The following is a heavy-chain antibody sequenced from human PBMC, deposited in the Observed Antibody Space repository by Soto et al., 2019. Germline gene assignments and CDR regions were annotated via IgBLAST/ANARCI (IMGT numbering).Heavy chain of an antibody. CDR3: ASGRYDASGYFDY. Sequence: GASVKVSCKGSGNTFTYVYLPWVRQAPVRALEWMGWITPFNGNTKYAQKFQDRVTFTGDTYLNTAYMELSSLRSDDTAMFYCASGRYDASGYFDYSAQGTLVTVSS. V-gene: IGHV1-45*02. CDR1: GNTFTYVY. J-gene: IGHJ4*02. CDR2: ITPFNGNT. D-gene: IGHD3-22*01.